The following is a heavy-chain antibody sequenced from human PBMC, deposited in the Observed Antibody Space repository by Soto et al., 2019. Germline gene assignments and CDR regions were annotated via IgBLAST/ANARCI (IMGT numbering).Heavy chain of an antibody. CDR1: GYTFTSYC. V-gene: IGHV1-18*01. CDR3: GRDSVWACSGGRCSTARINWSDP. Sequence: ASVKVSCKASGYTFTSYCISWVRQAPGQWLGLWGWISAYNGKTNYAQKLQVRVTMTTDTSTSTAYMELRSMRSDDTAVYYCGRDSVWACSGGRCSTARINWSDPWGHGPMVTDSS. J-gene: IGHJ5*02. CDR2: ISAYNGKT. D-gene: IGHD2-15*01.